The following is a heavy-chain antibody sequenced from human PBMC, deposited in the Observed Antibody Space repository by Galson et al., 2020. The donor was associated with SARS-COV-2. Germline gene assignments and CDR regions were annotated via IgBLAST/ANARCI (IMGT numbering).Heavy chain of an antibody. V-gene: IGHV4-61*02. CDR2: IYTSGST. CDR1: Y. D-gene: IGHD3-10*01. J-gene: IGHJ5*02. Sequence: YWSWIRQPAGKGLEWIGRIYTSGSTNYNPSLKSRVTISVDTSKNQFSLKLSSVTAADTAVYYCARAAGQLWFGELLFAYNWFDPWGQGTLVTVSS. CDR3: ARAAGQLWFGELLFAYNWFDP.